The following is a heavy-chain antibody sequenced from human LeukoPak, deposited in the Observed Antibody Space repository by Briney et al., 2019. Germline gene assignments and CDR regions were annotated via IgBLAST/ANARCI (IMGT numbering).Heavy chain of an antibody. V-gene: IGHV4-31*03. CDR2: IYYSGNT. J-gene: IGHJ4*02. CDR1: GVSISSGGYY. D-gene: IGHD2-15*01. CDR3: ARRLPSIAALDY. Sequence: SETLSLTCTVSGVSISSGGYYWRWIRQHPGKGLEWIGYIYYSGNTYYTPSLKSRVTMSADTSKNQFSLNLSSVTAADTAVYYCARRLPSIAALDYWGQGILVTVSS.